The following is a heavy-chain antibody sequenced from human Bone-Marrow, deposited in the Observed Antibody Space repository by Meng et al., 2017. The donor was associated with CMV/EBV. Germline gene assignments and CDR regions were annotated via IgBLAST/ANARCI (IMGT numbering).Heavy chain of an antibody. J-gene: IGHJ5*02. CDR3: ARGYFDD. Sequence: GESLKISCVGSGFTFSNYWMSWIRQAPGKGLEWVAHIKTDGSERFHVDSVEGRFTISRDNAKNSVYLQMNYLRAEDTAVYYCARGYFDDWGQGKLVTVS. D-gene: IGHD2-15*01. CDR2: IKTDGSER. CDR1: GFTFSNYW. V-gene: IGHV3-7*01.